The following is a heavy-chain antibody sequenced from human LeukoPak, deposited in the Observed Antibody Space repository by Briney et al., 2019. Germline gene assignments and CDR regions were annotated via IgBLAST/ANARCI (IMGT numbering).Heavy chain of an antibody. CDR2: INPNSGGT. CDR3: ARNRVIYGSGSYGY. J-gene: IGHJ4*02. D-gene: IGHD3-10*01. Sequence: ASVKVSCKASGYTFTGYYMHWVRQAPGQGLEWMGRINPNSGGTNYAQKFQGRVTMTRDTSISTAYVELSRLRSDDTAVYYCARNRVIYGSGSYGYWGQGTLVTVSS. V-gene: IGHV1-2*06. CDR1: GYTFTGYY.